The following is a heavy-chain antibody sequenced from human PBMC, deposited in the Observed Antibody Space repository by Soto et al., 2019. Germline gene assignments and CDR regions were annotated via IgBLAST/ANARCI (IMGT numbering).Heavy chain of an antibody. CDR1: GFTFSSYA. D-gene: IGHD3-10*01. CDR2: ISGSGGGT. J-gene: IGHJ3*01. Sequence: EVQLLDSGGGLVQPGGSLRLSCAASGFTFSSYAMSWVRQAPGKGLEWVSSISGSGGGTYYADSVKGRFTISRDNSKNTLSVQINILRAEDTAVYYCAKSRGSGSYFNPSDAFDFWGQGTMVTVSS. V-gene: IGHV3-23*01. CDR3: AKSRGSGSYFNPSDAFDF.